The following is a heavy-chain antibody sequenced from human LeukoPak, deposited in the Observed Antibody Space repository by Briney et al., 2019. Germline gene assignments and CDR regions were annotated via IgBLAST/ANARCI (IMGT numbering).Heavy chain of an antibody. Sequence: GGSLRLSCAASGFTFSSFAMSWVRQAPGKGLEWVSTFSGSGGSTYYADSVKGRFSISRDNSKNTLYLQMNSLRAEDTAAYYCARSGLNRFDYWGQGALVTVSS. V-gene: IGHV3-23*01. CDR1: GFTFSSFA. D-gene: IGHD2-15*01. CDR3: ARSGLNRFDY. J-gene: IGHJ4*02. CDR2: FSGSGGST.